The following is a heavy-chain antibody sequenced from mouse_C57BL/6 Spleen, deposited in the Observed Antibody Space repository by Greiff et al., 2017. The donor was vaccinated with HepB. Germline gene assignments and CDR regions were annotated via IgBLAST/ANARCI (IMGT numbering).Heavy chain of an antibody. Sequence: VQLQQSGAELVRPGTSVKMSCKASGYTFTNYWIGWAKQRPGHGLEWIGDIYPGGGYTNYNEKFKGKATLTADKSSSTAYMQFSSLTSEDSAIYYCARLPYYGSSYWYFEVWGTGTTVTVSS. CDR3: ARLPYYGSSYWYFEV. D-gene: IGHD1-1*01. V-gene: IGHV1-63*01. J-gene: IGHJ1*03. CDR2: IYPGGGYT. CDR1: GYTFTNYW.